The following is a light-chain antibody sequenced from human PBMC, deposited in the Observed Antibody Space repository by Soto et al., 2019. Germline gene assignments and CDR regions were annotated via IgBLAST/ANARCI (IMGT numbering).Light chain of an antibody. J-gene: IGKJ3*01. Sequence: DIQMTQSHSTLSASVGDRVTITCRASQSISSWLAWYQQKPGKAPKLLIYDASSLESGGPSRFSGSGSGTEFTLTVSSLQPEDFATYYCQQYNSYRFTFGPGTKVDIK. CDR3: QQYNSYRFT. CDR2: DAS. CDR1: QSISSW. V-gene: IGKV1-5*01.